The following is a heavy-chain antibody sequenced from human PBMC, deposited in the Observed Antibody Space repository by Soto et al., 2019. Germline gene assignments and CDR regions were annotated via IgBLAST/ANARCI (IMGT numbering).Heavy chain of an antibody. Sequence: GGSLRLSCEASGFTFSSYWMSWVRQAPGKGLEWVANIKQDGSEKYYVDSVKGRFTISRDNAKNSLYLQMNSLRAEDTAVYYFASSGFSFWWQQLVTYYYGMDVWGQGTTVTVSS. D-gene: IGHD6-13*01. J-gene: IGHJ6*02. V-gene: IGHV3-7*05. CDR2: IKQDGSEK. CDR1: GFTFSSYW. CDR3: ASSGFSFWWQQLVTYYYGMDV.